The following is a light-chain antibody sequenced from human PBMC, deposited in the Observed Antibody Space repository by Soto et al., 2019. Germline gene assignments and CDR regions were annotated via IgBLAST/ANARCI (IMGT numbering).Light chain of an antibody. CDR1: SSDVGGYNY. Sequence: QSDLTQPASVSGSPGQSITISCTGTSSDVGGYNYVSWYQQHPGKAPKLMIYDVSNRPSPVSNRFSGSKSGNTSSLTISPLQAVFEADYYSTSYTSTSTSYVFLTVSKLPVL. CDR3: TSYTSTSTSYV. V-gene: IGLV2-14*01. CDR2: DVS. J-gene: IGLJ1*01.